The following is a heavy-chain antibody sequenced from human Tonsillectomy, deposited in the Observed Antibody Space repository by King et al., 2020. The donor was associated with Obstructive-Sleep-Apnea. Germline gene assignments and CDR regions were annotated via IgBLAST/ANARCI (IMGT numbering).Heavy chain of an antibody. CDR1: GDCISSVYY. V-gene: IGHV4-38-2*02. CDR3: ATGQWLTYFNS. D-gene: IGHD6-19*01. Sequence: QLQESGPGLLKPSETLSLTCTVSGDCISSVYYLGWIRHSPVKGLEWIATIYHSAGTNYNPSLKSRVSISMETSKNQFSLKRTSVSAADTAVYYCATGQWLTYFNSWGQGTLVTVSS. J-gene: IGHJ4*02. CDR2: IYHSAGT.